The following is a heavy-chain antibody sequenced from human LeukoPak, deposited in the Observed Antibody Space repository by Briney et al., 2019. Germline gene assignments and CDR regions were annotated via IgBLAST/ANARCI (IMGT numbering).Heavy chain of an antibody. CDR2: IWYDGSNK. D-gene: IGHD6-19*01. CDR3: ARDGVAGRYGFDI. J-gene: IGHJ3*02. CDR1: GFTFSNYG. Sequence: GGSLRLSCAASGFTFSNYGMNWVRQTPGKGLEWVAVIWYDGSNKYYADSVKGRFTISRDNSKNTLYLQMNSLRAEDTAVYYCARDGVAGRYGFDIWGQGTMVTVSS. V-gene: IGHV3-33*01.